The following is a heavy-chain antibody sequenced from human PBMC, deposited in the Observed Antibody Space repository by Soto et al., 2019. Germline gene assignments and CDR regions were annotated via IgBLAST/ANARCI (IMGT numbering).Heavy chain of an antibody. J-gene: IGHJ4*02. CDR3: AKGTEYGGFLKSTFDY. CDR2: INWNSGTM. V-gene: IGHV3-9*01. CDR1: GFIFDDYA. D-gene: IGHD6-6*01. Sequence: GGSLRLSCAASGFIFDDYAMNWVRQAPGKGLEWVSGINWNSGTMVYVDSVKGRFTISRDNAKNSLYLQMNSLRPEDTAFYFCAKGTEYGGFLKSTFDYWGQGTLVTVSS.